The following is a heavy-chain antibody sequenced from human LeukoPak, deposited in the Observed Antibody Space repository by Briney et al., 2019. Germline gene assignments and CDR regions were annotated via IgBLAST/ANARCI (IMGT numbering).Heavy chain of an antibody. CDR3: ARSRDAYILGH. CDR1: GGSISGYY. J-gene: IGHJ4*02. CDR2: IYDSGST. D-gene: IGHD5-24*01. V-gene: IGHV4-59*01. Sequence: PSETLSLTCTVSGGSISGYYWTWIRQPPGKGLEWIGYIYDSGSTNQNASLKRRVTISLDTSKNQFSLKLNSVTPADATACYCARSRDAYILGHWGQGILVTVSS.